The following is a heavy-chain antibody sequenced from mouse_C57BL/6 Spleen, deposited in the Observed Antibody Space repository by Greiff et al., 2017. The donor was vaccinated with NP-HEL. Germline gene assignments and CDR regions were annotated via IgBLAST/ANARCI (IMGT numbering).Heavy chain of an antibody. CDR2: INPSNGGT. Sequence: QVQLQQPGTELVKPGASVKLSCKASGYTFTSYWMHWVKQRPGQGLEWIGNINPSNGGTNYNEKFKSKATLTVDKSSSSAYMQLSSLTSEDSAVYYCARSRNSYYAMDYWGQGTSVTVSS. CDR3: ARSRNSYYAMDY. V-gene: IGHV1-53*01. CDR1: GYTFTSYW. J-gene: IGHJ4*01.